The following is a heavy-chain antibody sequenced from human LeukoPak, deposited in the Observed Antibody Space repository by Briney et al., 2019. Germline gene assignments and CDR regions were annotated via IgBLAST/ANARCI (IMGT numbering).Heavy chain of an antibody. J-gene: IGHJ4*02. CDR1: GGSFSGYY. V-gene: IGHV4-34*01. CDR2: INHSGST. Sequence: SETLSLPCAVYGGSFSGYYWSWIRQPPGKGLEWIGEINHSGSTNYNPSLKSRVTISVDTSKNQFSLKLSSVTAADTAVYYCARDGPEGYWGQGTLVTVSS. CDR3: ARDGPEGY.